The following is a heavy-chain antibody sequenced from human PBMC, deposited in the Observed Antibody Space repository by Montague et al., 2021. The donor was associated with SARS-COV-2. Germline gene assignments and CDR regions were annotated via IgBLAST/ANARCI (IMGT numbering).Heavy chain of an antibody. J-gene: IGHJ4*02. CDR1: GFSLSTSGMC. D-gene: IGHD2-15*01. Sequence: LVKPTQTLTLTCTFSGFSLSTSGMCVSWIRQPPGKGLEWIGSIYYSGSTYYNPSLKSRVTISVDTSKNQFSLKLSSVTAADTAVYYCARVISRQNNIVVVGLYYFDYWSQGTLVTVSS. V-gene: IGHV4-39*07. CDR2: IYYSGST. CDR3: ARVISRQNNIVVVGLYYFDY.